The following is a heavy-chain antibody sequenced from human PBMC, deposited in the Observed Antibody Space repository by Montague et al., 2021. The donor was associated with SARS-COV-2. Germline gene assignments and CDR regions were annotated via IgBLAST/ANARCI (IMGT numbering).Heavy chain of an antibody. CDR3: ARQGSGSYYNWFDP. V-gene: IGHV4-39*01. Sequence: SETLSLTCTVSGGSISSSSYYWGWIRQPPGKGLEWIGSIYYSGSTYYNPSLKSRVTISVDTSKNQFSPELSSVTAADTAVYYCARQGSGSYYNWFDPWGQGTLVTVSS. CDR1: GGSISSSSYY. D-gene: IGHD1-26*01. J-gene: IGHJ5*02. CDR2: IYYSGST.